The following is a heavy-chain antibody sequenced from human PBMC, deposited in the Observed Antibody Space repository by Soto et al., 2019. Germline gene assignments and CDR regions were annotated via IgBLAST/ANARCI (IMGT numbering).Heavy chain of an antibody. V-gene: IGHV4-34*01. CDR2: INHSGST. CDR3: ARDKTTGLFDY. D-gene: IGHD1-7*01. J-gene: IGHJ4*02. CDR1: GGSFSGYY. Sequence: QVQLQQWGAGLLKPSETLSLTCAVYGGSFSGYYWTWIRQPPGTGLEWIGEINHSGSTNYNPSLKXXVTISVDTSKNQFSLKLTSVTAADPAVYYCARDKTTGLFDYWGQGTLVTVSS.